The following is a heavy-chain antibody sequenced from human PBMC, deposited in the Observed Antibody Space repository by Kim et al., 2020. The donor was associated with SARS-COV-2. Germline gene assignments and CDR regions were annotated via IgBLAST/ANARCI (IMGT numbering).Heavy chain of an antibody. V-gene: IGHV1-2*02. Sequence: ASVKVSCKASGYTFTGYYMHWGRQAPGKGLEWMGWINPNSGGTNYAQKFQGRVTMTRDTSISTAYMELSRLRSDDTAVYYCATERGIYGSGSYWLFDNWGQGTLVTVSS. CDR1: GYTFTGYY. J-gene: IGHJ4*02. CDR2: INPNSGGT. D-gene: IGHD3-10*01. CDR3: ATERGIYGSGSYWLFDN.